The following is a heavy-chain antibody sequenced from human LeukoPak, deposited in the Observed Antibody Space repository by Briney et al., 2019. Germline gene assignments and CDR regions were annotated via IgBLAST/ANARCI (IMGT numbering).Heavy chain of an antibody. Sequence: GGSLRLSCAASGFTLSTYAMNWVRQAPGKGLEWVSGTSSGDESTYYADSVRGRVTISRDNSKNTLYLQMNTLRTEDTAVYYCAKLDTRTSPEVVVMLFDYWGQGTLVTVSS. D-gene: IGHD3-22*01. CDR2: TSSGDEST. V-gene: IGHV3-23*01. CDR1: GFTLSTYA. CDR3: AKLDTRTSPEVVVMLFDY. J-gene: IGHJ4*02.